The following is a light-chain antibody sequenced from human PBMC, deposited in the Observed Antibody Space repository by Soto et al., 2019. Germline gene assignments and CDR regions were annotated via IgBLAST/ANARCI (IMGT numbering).Light chain of an antibody. V-gene: IGKV3-15*01. Sequence: EIVMTQSPATLSVSPGERATLSCRASQSVGRNLAWYQQKPGQAPRPLIYGASTRATGNPARFSGSGSGTEFTLTISRLQSEDFAIYSCQQYNHWPPLTFGGGTKVEIK. CDR2: GAS. CDR1: QSVGRN. CDR3: QQYNHWPPLT. J-gene: IGKJ4*01.